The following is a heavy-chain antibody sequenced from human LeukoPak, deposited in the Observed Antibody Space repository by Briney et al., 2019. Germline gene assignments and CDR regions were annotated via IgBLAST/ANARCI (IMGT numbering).Heavy chain of an antibody. J-gene: IGHJ4*02. V-gene: IGHV1-46*04. CDR3: ARDSPYYDILTGYSTYYFDH. CDR2: INPSGSNT. CDR1: GSTFTSYS. D-gene: IGHD3-9*01. Sequence: ASVTLSCKASGSTFTSYSMHWVRQPPGQGLEWMGIINPSGSNTSYAQTLEGRLTINRDTSTNTTYMELSSLRSKDPAVYYCARDSPYYDILTGYSTYYFDHWGQGTLVTVSS.